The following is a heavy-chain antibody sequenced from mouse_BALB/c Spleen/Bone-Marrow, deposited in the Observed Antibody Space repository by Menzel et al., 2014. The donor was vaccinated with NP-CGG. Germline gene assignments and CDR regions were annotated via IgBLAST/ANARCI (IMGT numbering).Heavy chain of an antibody. J-gene: IGHJ2*01. V-gene: IGHV1-9*01. CDR2: ILPGSGST. CDR1: GYTFSSYW. CDR3: ARGDYFDY. Sequence: VHLVESGAELMKPGASVKISCKATGYTFSSYWIEWVKQRPGYGLEWIGEILPGSGSTNYNEKFKGKATFTADTSSNTAYMQLSSLTSEDSAVYYCARGDYFDYWGQGTTLTVSS.